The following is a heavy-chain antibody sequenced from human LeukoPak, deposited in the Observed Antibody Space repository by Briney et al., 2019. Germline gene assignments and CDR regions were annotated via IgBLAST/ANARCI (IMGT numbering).Heavy chain of an antibody. D-gene: IGHD3-16*01. Sequence: GGSLRLSCAASGFTFSSYSMNWVRQAPGKGLEWVSSISSSSSYMYYADSVKGRFTISRDNAKNSLYLQMNSLRAEDTAVYYCARGGTVPXTGEFDYWGQGXLVTVS. CDR3: ARGGTVPXTGEFDY. J-gene: IGHJ4*02. CDR2: ISSSSSYM. V-gene: IGHV3-21*01. CDR1: GFTFSSYS.